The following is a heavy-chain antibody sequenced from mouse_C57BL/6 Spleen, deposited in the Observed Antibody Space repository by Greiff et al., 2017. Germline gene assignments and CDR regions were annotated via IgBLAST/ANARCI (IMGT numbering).Heavy chain of an antibody. V-gene: IGHV1-50*01. D-gene: IGHD1-1*01. CDR3: ARSLYSYGRSPWFAY. Sequence: QVQLQQPGAELVKPGASVKLSCKASGYTFTSYWMQWVKQRPGQGLEWIGEIDPSDSYTNYNQKFKGKATLTVDTSSRTAYMQLSSLTSEDSAVYYCARSLYSYGRSPWFAYWGQGTLVTVSA. CDR1: GYTFTSYW. J-gene: IGHJ3*01. CDR2: IDPSDSYT.